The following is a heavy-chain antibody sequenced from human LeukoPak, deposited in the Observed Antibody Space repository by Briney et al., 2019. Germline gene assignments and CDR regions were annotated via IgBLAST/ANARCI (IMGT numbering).Heavy chain of an antibody. Sequence: GESLQISCKGSGYSFTNYWIAWVRQLPGKGLEWMGIIYPDDSDTRYSPSFQGQVTISADKSISTAYLQWSSLKASDTAMYYCARRVAVAGVNYYGMDVWGQGTTVTVSS. CDR3: ARRVAVAGVNYYGMDV. V-gene: IGHV5-51*01. CDR1: GYSFTNYW. J-gene: IGHJ6*02. D-gene: IGHD6-19*01. CDR2: IYPDDSDT.